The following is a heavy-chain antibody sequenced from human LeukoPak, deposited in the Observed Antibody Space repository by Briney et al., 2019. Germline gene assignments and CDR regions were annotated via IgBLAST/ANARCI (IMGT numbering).Heavy chain of an antibody. Sequence: SETLSLTCTVSGGSISSYYWSWIRQPAGKGLEWIGRIYTSGSTNYNPSFKSRVTMSVDTSKNQFSLKLSSVTAADTAVYYCARVVLRFGVITVATGGLANWFDPWGQGTLVTVSS. CDR1: GGSISSYY. D-gene: IGHD4-23*01. CDR2: IYTSGST. V-gene: IGHV4-4*07. CDR3: ARVVLRFGVITVATGGLANWFDP. J-gene: IGHJ5*02.